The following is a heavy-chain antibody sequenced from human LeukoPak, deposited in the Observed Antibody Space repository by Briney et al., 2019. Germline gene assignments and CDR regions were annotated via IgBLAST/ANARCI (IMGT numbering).Heavy chain of an antibody. CDR1: GFTFSSHA. CDR2: IYESGQTT. D-gene: IGHD2-21*01. CDR3: AKDYRIGYSDHFDY. V-gene: IGHV3-23*01. Sequence: GGSLRLSCVGSGFTFSSHAMSWVRQAPEKGLEWVSGIYESGQTTHYADSVKGRFSISRDDSKNTLYLQMDSLRGEDTAIYYCAKDYRIGYSDHFDYWGQGALVTVSS. J-gene: IGHJ4*02.